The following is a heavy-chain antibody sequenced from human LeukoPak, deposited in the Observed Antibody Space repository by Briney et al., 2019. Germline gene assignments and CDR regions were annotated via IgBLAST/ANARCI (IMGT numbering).Heavy chain of an antibody. J-gene: IGHJ4*02. CDR3: ARSGAEAGGSNLDY. D-gene: IGHD6-19*01. CDR2: IWYDGSNK. Sequence: GGSLRLSCAASGFTFSSYGMHWVRQAPGKGLEWVAVIWYDGSNKYYADSVKGRFTISRDNSKNTLYLQMNSLRAEDTAVYYCARSGAEAGGSNLDYWGQGTLVTVSS. CDR1: GFTFSSYG. V-gene: IGHV3-33*01.